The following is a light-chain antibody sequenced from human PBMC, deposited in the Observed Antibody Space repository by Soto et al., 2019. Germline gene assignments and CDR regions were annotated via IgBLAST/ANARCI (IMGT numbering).Light chain of an antibody. Sequence: EIVLTQSPATLSLSPGDRATLSCRASPTVSSYLAWYQQKPGQAPRLLIYDASSRATGIPARFSGSGSGTDFTLTITSLAPEDFGVYSCQQRRDWPSTFGGGTKVEIK. V-gene: IGKV3-11*01. CDR3: QQRRDWPST. CDR1: PTVSSY. J-gene: IGKJ4*01. CDR2: DAS.